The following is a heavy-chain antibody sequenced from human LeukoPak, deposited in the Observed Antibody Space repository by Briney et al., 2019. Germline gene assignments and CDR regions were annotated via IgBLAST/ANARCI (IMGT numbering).Heavy chain of an antibody. CDR3: ARDSDEPWDP. V-gene: IGHV1-46*01. CDR2: IGPSGGTT. Sequence: GPSVKLSCKASGYTFTSYYMHWVRQAPAPGLERLGVIGPSGGTTSYAQKFQGRVTLTRATSTSTVYMELSSLRSEDTAVYYCARDSDEPWDPWGQGTLVTVSS. J-gene: IGHJ5*02. CDR1: GYTFTSYY.